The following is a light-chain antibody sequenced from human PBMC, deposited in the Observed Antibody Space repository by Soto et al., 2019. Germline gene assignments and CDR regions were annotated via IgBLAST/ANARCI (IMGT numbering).Light chain of an antibody. CDR1: QNINNY. J-gene: IGKJ5*01. Sequence: DIQMTQSPSSLSASVGDRVTITCQASQNINNYLNWYQQKPGRAPNLLIYDASNLEAGVPSRFRGSGSGTDFTFTISRLQPEDIATDDCQQYENLPTFGQGTRLEIK. CDR3: QQYENLPT. V-gene: IGKV1-33*01. CDR2: DAS.